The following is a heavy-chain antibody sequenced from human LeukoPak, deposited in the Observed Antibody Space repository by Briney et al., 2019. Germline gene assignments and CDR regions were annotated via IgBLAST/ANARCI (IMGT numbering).Heavy chain of an antibody. D-gene: IGHD6-19*01. J-gene: IGHJ4*02. CDR1: GFTFSSYA. CDR3: AKGVRAVAGTSWPN. V-gene: IGHV3-23*01. CDR2: TSGSGGST. Sequence: GGSLRLSCAASGFTFSSYAMSWVRQAPGKGLEWVSATSGSGGSTYFADSLKGRFTISRDNSKNTLYLQLNSLRAEDTAVYYCAKGVRAVAGTSWPNWGQGTLVTVSS.